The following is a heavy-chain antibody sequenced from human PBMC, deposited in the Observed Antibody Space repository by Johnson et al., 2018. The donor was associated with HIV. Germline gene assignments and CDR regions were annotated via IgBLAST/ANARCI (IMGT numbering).Heavy chain of an antibody. CDR1: GFTFSSYG. V-gene: IGHV3-30*02. CDR3: AKSTQTNILRESGPYGAFDI. Sequence: QVQLVESGGGLVQPGGSLRLSCAASGFTFSSYGMHWVRQAPGKGLEWVAVIWYDGSNKYYADSVQGRFPISRANAKNTLYVQMNSLRAEDKAVYYCAKSTQTNILRESGPYGAFDIWGQGTMVTVSS. J-gene: IGHJ3*02. CDR2: IWYDGSNK. D-gene: IGHD3-10*01.